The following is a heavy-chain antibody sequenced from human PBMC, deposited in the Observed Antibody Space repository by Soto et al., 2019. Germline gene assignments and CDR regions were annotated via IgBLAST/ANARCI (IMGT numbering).Heavy chain of an antibody. Sequence: SETLSLTCTVSGGSISSGGYYWSWIRQHPGKGLEWIGYIYYSGSTYYNPSLKSRVTISVDTSKNQFSLKLSSVTATDTAVYYCARHQIYCSGGTCYPATRGFDPRALRTSVTVSS. V-gene: IGHV4-31*03. CDR1: GGSISSGGYY. J-gene: IGHJ5*02. D-gene: IGHD2-15*01. CDR2: IYYSGST. CDR3: ARHQIYCSGGTCYPATRGFDP.